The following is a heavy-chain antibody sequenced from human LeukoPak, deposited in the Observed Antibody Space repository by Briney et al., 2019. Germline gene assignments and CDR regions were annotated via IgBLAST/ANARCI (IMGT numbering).Heavy chain of an antibody. J-gene: IGHJ4*02. V-gene: IGHV4-4*07. CDR3: ARGEHSVDS. CDR1: GGAIRSHY. CDR2: IYSSGYT. D-gene: IGHD1/OR15-1a*01. Sequence: PSETLSLNCTVSGGAIRSHYWNWIRQPAGKGLEWIGRIYSSGYTNDNPFLKSRITMSVDMSKNQFSLRLNSVTAADTAVYYCARGEHSVDSWGQGMLVTVSS.